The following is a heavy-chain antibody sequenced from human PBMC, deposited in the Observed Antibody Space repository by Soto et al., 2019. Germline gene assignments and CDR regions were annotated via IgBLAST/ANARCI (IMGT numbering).Heavy chain of an antibody. CDR2: IYQTGQT. J-gene: IGHJ3*02. D-gene: IGHD3-22*01. CDR1: GGSISSGDYS. CDR3: ARNFYDSSGYNDAFDI. V-gene: IGHV4-30-2*01. Sequence: SETLSLTCAVSGGSISSGDYSWSWIRQPPGQGLEWIGYIYQTGQTYYNPSLSRRVTILVGRSKNQFSLKLTSVTAADTAKYFCARNFYDSSGYNDAFDIWGQGTMVTVSS.